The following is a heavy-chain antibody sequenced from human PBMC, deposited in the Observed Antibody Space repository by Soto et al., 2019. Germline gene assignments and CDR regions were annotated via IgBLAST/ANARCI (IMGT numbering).Heavy chain of an antibody. CDR2: ISTSSSYT. D-gene: IGHD3-9*01. Sequence: ESGGGLVKPGGSLRLSCAASGFTFSSYSMNWVRQAPGKGLEWVSSISTSSSYTYYADSVKGRFTISRDNAKNSLYLQMNSLRAEDTAVYYCARAQGLRYFDWLFQFDYWGQGTLVTVSS. V-gene: IGHV3-21*01. CDR1: GFTFSSYS. J-gene: IGHJ4*02. CDR3: ARAQGLRYFDWLFQFDY.